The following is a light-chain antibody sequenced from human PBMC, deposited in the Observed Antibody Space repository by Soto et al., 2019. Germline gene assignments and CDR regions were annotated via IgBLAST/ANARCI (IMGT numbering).Light chain of an antibody. V-gene: IGLV2-14*01. J-gene: IGLJ2*01. CDR3: SSYTSSDTVV. Sequence: QSALTQPASVSGSPGQSITFSYTGTSSDVGTYNYVSWYQQHPGKAPKVMIYEVSNRPSGVSNRFSGSKSGNTASLTISGLQAEDEADYYCSSYTSSDTVVFGGGTKLTVL. CDR2: EVS. CDR1: SSDVGTYNY.